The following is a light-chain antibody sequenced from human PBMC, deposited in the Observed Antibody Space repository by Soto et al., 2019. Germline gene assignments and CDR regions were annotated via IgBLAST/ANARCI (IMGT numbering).Light chain of an antibody. CDR2: SDN. J-gene: IGLJ2*01. CDR1: SSNIGSNT. Sequence: QSVLTQPPSASGTPGQRVTISCSGSSSNIGSNTVNWYQQLPGTAPKLLIYSDNQRPSGVPDRFSVSKSGTSVSLAISGLPSDDEADYYCAAWDDSLNGLVFGGGTKVTVL. CDR3: AAWDDSLNGLV. V-gene: IGLV1-44*01.